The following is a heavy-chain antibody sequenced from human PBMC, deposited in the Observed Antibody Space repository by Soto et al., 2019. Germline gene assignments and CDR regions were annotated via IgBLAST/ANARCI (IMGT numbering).Heavy chain of an antibody. Sequence: QVQLVESGGGVVQPGRSLRLSCAASGFTFSSYAMHWVRQAPGKGLEWVAVISYDGSNKYYADSVKGRFTISRDNSKNTLYLQMNSLSAEDTAVYYCARGFQGGYCSGGSCYRFDYWGQGTLVTVSS. J-gene: IGHJ4*02. V-gene: IGHV3-30-3*01. CDR2: ISYDGSNK. CDR1: GFTFSSYA. D-gene: IGHD2-15*01. CDR3: ARGFQGGYCSGGSCYRFDY.